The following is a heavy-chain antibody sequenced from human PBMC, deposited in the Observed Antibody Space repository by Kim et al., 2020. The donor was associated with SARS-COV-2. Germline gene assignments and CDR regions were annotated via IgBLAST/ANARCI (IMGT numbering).Heavy chain of an antibody. CDR1: GFAFGTHS. D-gene: IGHD2-2*01. CDR3: ARGGYGSSTSCYFYDYALAS. CDR2: TGGSTNDI. J-gene: IGHJ6*02. Sequence: GGSLRLSCAASGFAFGTHSMNWVRQAPGKGLECVSSTGGSTNDIYYADSVKGRFTISRDNAKNSLYLQMNSLRAEDTAVYYCARGGYGSSTSCYFYDYALASWGHGATVIVSS. V-gene: IGHV3-21*01.